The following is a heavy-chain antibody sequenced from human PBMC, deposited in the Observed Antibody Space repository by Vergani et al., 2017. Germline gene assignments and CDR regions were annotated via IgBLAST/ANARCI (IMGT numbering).Heavy chain of an antibody. CDR3: VRHRGSGGFFPSSYFYGMDV. Sequence: QVQLQESGPGLVKPSETLTLTCDVSDSSIMTNPYWGWFRQSPGKGLEWIGCINHSGDTHYNSSLKSRVSISIVSSSKFSLSLTSVTAADTAIYYCVRHRGSGGFFPSSYFYGMDVWGHGTTVTVSS. J-gene: IGHJ6*02. CDR2: INHSGDT. CDR1: DSSIMTNPY. V-gene: IGHV4-38-2*01. D-gene: IGHD3-10*01.